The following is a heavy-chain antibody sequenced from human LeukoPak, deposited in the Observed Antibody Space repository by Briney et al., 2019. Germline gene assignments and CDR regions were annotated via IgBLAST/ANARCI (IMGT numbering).Heavy chain of an antibody. CDR1: GGSFSGYY. V-gene: IGHV4-34*01. Sequence: SETLSLTCAVYGGSFSGYYWSWIRQPPGKGPEWIGEINHSGSTNYNPYLKSRVTISVDTSKNQFSLKLSSVTAADTAVYCCARGRYFDYWGQGTLVTVSS. CDR3: ARGRYFDY. J-gene: IGHJ4*02. CDR2: INHSGST.